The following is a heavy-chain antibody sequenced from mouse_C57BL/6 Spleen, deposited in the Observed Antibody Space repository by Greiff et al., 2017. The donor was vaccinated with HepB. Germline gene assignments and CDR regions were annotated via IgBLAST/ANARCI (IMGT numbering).Heavy chain of an antibody. Sequence: DVKLVESEGGLVQPGSSMKLSCTASGFTFSDYYMAWVRQVPEKGLEWVANINYDGSSTYYLDSLKSRFIISRDNAKNILYLQMSSLKSEDTATYYSARGEVVDYYYAMDYWGQGTSVTGSS. CDR3: ARGEVVDYYYAMDY. CDR2: INYDGSST. CDR1: GFTFSDYY. V-gene: IGHV5-16*01. D-gene: IGHD1-1*01. J-gene: IGHJ4*01.